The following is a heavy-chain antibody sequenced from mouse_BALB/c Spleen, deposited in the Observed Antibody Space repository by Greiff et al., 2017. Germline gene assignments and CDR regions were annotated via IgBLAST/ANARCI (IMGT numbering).Heavy chain of an antibody. V-gene: IGHV5-4*02. CDR2: ISDGGSYT. Sequence: EVQLVESGGGLVKPGGSLKLSCAASGFTFSDYYMYWVRQTPEKRLEWVATISDGGSYTYYPDSVKGRFTISRDNAKNNLYLQMSSLKSEDTAMYYCARGEGNYPDYWGQGTTLTVSS. CDR1: GFTFSDYY. J-gene: IGHJ2*01. CDR3: ARGEGNYPDY.